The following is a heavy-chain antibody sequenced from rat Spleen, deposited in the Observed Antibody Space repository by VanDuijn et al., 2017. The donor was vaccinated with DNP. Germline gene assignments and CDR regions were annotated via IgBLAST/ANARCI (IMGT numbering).Heavy chain of an antibody. CDR2: LWAGGST. D-gene: IGHD1-2*01. CDR3: ARHDGAAHWFAS. Sequence: QVQLEESGPGLMQPSETLSLTCTVSGFSLTSNGVGWVRQPLGKGLVWMGTLWAGGSTNYNSAVQSRLSISRDTSRGHVFLKMNSLQPGDTGTYYCARHDGAAHWFASWGQGTLVTVSS. J-gene: IGHJ3*01. V-gene: IGHV2-72*01. CDR1: GFSLTSNG.